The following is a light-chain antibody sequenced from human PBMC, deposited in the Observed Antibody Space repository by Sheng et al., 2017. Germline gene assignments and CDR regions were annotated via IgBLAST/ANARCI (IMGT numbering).Light chain of an antibody. CDR3: LLYYPGAYF. J-gene: IGLJ1*01. CDR2: STS. CDR1: TGAVTSGNY. Sequence: QTVVTQEPSLTVSPGGTVTLTCASSTGAVTSGNYPNWFQQKPRTSTHGRLIYSTSNKHSWTPRPTSQVPSLGGERLPSTLSGVQPEDEADYYCLLYYPGAYFFGPGTKVTVL. V-gene: IGLV7-43*01.